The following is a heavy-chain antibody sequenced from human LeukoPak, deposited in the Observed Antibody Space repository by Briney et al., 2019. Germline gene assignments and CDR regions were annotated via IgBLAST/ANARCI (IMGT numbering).Heavy chain of an antibody. CDR2: IYYSGST. J-gene: IGHJ6*02. D-gene: IGHD3-10*01. CDR1: GGSISSGDYY. V-gene: IGHV4-30-4*01. CDR3: ARESLSMVRGYITDYYYYGMDV. Sequence: SQTLSLTCTVSGGSISSGDYYWSWIRQPPGKGLEWIGYIYYSGSTYYNPSLKSRVTISVDTSKNQFSLKLSSVTAADTAVYYCARESLSMVRGYITDYYYYGMDVWGQGTTVTVSS.